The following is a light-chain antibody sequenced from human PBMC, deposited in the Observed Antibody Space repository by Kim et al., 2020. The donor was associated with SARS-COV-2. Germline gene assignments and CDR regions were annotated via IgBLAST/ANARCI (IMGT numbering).Light chain of an antibody. Sequence: GKRVTTTCSGSSSNIGNNTVNWYQRLPGTAPNLLIYSNNQRPSGVPDRFSGSKSGTSASLAISGLQSEDEADYYCAAWDDSLNGPVFGTGTKVTVL. CDR3: AAWDDSLNGPV. CDR1: SSNIGNNT. V-gene: IGLV1-44*01. J-gene: IGLJ1*01. CDR2: SNN.